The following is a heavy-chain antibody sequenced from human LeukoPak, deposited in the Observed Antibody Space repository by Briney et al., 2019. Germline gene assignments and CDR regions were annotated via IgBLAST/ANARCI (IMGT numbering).Heavy chain of an antibody. Sequence: SETLSLTCTVSGGSISSYYWSWIRQPAGKGLGWIGRIFSSGSTNYNPSLKSRVTMSVDTSKNKFSLKLNSVTAADTAVYYCARVSWPPGSSWYYFDYWGQGTLVTVTS. V-gene: IGHV4-4*07. J-gene: IGHJ4*02. CDR2: IFSSGST. CDR1: GGSISSYY. D-gene: IGHD3-10*01. CDR3: ARVSWPPGSSWYYFDY.